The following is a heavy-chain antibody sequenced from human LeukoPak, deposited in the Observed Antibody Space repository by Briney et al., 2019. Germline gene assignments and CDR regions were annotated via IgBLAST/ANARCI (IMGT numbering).Heavy chain of an antibody. J-gene: IGHJ4*02. CDR2: ISSSSTYI. D-gene: IGHD6-6*01. V-gene: IGHV3-21*01. Sequence: SGGSLRLSCAASGFTFSSYSMNWVRQAPGKGLEWVSSISSSSTYIYYADSVKGRFTISRDNAKNSLYLQMNSLTALDTAVYYCARSEYSSSGRFDYWGQGTLVTVSS. CDR3: ARSEYSSSGRFDY. CDR1: GFTFSSYS.